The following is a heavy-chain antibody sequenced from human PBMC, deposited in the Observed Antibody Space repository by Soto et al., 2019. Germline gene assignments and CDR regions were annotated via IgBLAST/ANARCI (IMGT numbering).Heavy chain of an antibody. CDR1: GFTFSSYG. J-gene: IGHJ4*02. V-gene: IGHV3-33*01. Sequence: GGSLRLSCAASGFTFSSYGMHWVRQAPGKGLEWVAVIWYDGSNKYYADSVKGRFTISRDNSKNTLYLQMNSLRAEDTAVYYCARDNAHVLLWFGDFKGFDFDYWGQGTLVTVSS. CDR3: ARDNAHVLLWFGDFKGFDFDY. CDR2: IWYDGSNK. D-gene: IGHD3-10*01.